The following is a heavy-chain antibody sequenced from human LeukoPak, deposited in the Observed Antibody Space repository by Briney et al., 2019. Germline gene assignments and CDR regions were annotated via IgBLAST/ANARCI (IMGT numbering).Heavy chain of an antibody. Sequence: SETLSLTCTVSGGSISGSYWSWIRQPPGKGLEWIENIYYSGGTNYNPSLKSRVTFSVDTSKNQFSLKLSSVTAADTAVYYCARGLYGIFDYWGQGTLVTVSS. D-gene: IGHD2-8*01. CDR1: GGSISGSY. J-gene: IGHJ4*02. CDR3: ARGLYGIFDY. V-gene: IGHV4-59*01. CDR2: IYYSGGT.